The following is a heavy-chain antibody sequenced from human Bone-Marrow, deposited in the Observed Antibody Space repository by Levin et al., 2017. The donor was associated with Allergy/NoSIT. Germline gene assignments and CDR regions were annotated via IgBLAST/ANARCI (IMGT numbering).Heavy chain of an antibody. Sequence: GESLKISCAASGFTFSNYAMNWVRQAPGKGLEWIAYITSAGSTTYYAGSVKGRFTISRDNAKNSLYLQMNSLRAEDTAVYYCARSAVSVGAGWFDPWGQGTLVTVSS. D-gene: IGHD1-26*01. CDR1: GFTFSNYA. J-gene: IGHJ5*02. CDR3: ARSAVSVGAGWFDP. CDR2: ITSAGSTT. V-gene: IGHV3-48*03.